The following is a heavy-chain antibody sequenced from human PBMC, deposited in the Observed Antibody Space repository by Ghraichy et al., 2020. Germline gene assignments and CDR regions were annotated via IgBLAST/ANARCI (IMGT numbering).Heavy chain of an antibody. V-gene: IGHV3-23*01. CDR2: ISGSGGST. D-gene: IGHD2-8*01. Sequence: GESLNISCAASGFTFSSYAMTWVRQALGKGLEWVSAISGSGGSTYYADSVKGRFTISRDNSKNTLYLQMNSLRAEDTAVYYCAKDLIGTDYYYGMDVWGQGTTVTVSS. CDR1: GFTFSSYA. J-gene: IGHJ6*02. CDR3: AKDLIGTDYYYGMDV.